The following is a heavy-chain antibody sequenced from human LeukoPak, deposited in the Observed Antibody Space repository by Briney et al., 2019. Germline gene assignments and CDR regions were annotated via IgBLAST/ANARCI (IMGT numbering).Heavy chain of an antibody. J-gene: IGHJ5*02. V-gene: IGHV4-59*08. CDR1: GGSISSYY. CDR3: ARHGDATLDLEAWFDP. CDR2: IYYSGST. Sequence: SETLSLTCTVSGGSISSYYWSWIRQPPGKGLEWIGYIYYSGSTNYNPSLKSRVTISVDTSKNQFSLKLSSVIAADTAVYYCARHGDATLDLEAWFDPWGQGTLVTVSS. D-gene: IGHD4-17*01.